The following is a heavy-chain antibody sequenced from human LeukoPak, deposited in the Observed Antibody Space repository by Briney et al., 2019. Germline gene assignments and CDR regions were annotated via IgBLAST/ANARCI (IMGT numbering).Heavy chain of an antibody. V-gene: IGHV4-59*01. Sequence: SETLSLTCTVSGGSISSYYWSWIRQPPGKGLEWIGYIYYSGSTNYNPSLKSRVTISVDTSKNQFSLKLSSVTAADTAVYYCARVEDGYDILTGYPYRRYYYGMDVWGQGTTVTVSS. J-gene: IGHJ6*02. D-gene: IGHD3-9*01. CDR1: GGSISSYY. CDR3: ARVEDGYDILTGYPYRRYYYGMDV. CDR2: IYYSGST.